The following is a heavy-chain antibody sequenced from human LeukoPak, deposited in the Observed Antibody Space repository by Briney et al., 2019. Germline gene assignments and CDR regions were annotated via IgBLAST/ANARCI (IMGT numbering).Heavy chain of an antibody. D-gene: IGHD2-2*02. V-gene: IGHV3-30-3*01. CDR3: ARSGGYCSSTSCYIRSHYYYYYGMDV. J-gene: IGHJ6*02. CDR1: GFTFSSYA. CDR2: ISYDGSNK. Sequence: GGSLRLSCAASGFTFSSYAMHWVRQAPGKGPEWVAVISYDGSNKYYADSVKGRFTISRDNSKNTLYLQMNSLRAEDTAVYYCARSGGYCSSTSCYIRSHYYYYYGMDVWGQGTTVTVSS.